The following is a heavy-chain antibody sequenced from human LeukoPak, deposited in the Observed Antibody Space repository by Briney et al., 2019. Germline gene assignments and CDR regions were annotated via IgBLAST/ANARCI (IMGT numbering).Heavy chain of an antibody. CDR1: GGSISSSSYY. J-gene: IGHJ4*02. CDR3: VIAARFFFDY. V-gene: IGHV4-39*01. Sequence: PSETLSLTCTVPGGSISSSSYYWGWIRQPPGKGLEWIGSIYYSGSTYYNPSLKSRVTISVDTSKNQFSLKLSSVTAADTAVYYCVIAARFFFDYWGQGTLVTVSS. D-gene: IGHD6-6*01. CDR2: IYYSGST.